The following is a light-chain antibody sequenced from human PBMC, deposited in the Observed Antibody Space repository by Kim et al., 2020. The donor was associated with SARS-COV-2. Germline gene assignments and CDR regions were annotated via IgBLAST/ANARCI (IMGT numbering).Light chain of an antibody. CDR3: QASDSNTVV. J-gene: IGLJ2*01. CDR1: NLGNKY. Sequence: SYELTQPPSVSVSPGQTASITCSGDNLGNKYACWYQQKPGQSPMLVIYQDNKRPSGIPERISGSNSGNTATLTISWTQAMDEADYFCQASDSNTVVFGGGTQLTVL. CDR2: QDN. V-gene: IGLV3-1*01.